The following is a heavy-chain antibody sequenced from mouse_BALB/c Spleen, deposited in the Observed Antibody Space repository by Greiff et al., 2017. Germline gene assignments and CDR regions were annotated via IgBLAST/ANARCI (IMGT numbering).Heavy chain of an antibody. Sequence: EVHLEESGGGLVQPGGSLKLSCVASGFTFSSYWMSWVRQSPEKGLEWVAEIRLKSDNYATHYAESVKGEFTISRDDSKSRLYLQMNSLRAEDTGIYYCTAYDNYAMDYWGQGTSVTVSS. CDR3: TAYDNYAMDY. CDR1: GFTFSSYW. V-gene: IGHV6-3*01. D-gene: IGHD2-3*01. CDR2: IRLKSDNYAT. J-gene: IGHJ4*01.